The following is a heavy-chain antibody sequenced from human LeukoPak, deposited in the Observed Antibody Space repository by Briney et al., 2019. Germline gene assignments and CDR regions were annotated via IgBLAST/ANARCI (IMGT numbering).Heavy chain of an antibody. CDR1: GFTFSSYA. V-gene: IGHV3-30-3*01. D-gene: IGHD3-22*01. CDR2: ISYDGSNK. J-gene: IGHJ6*02. CDR3: ARVRDSSGYYWYYYYYYGMDI. Sequence: GGSLRLSCAASGFTFSSYAMHWVRQAPGKGLEWVAVISYDGSNKYYADPVKGRFTISRDNSKDTLYLQMNSLRAEDTAVYYCARVRDSSGYYWYYYYYYGMDIWGQGTTVTVSS.